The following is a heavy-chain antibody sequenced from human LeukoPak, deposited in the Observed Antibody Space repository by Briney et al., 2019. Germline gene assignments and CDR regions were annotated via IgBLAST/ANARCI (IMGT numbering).Heavy chain of an antibody. Sequence: GGSLRLSCAASGFTFSSYGMHWVRQAPGKGLEWVAVISYDGSNKYYADSVKGRFTISRDNSKNTLYLQMNSLRAEDTAVYYCARDEDIVVVTAQIDYWGQGTLVTVSS. CDR3: ARDEDIVVVTAQIDY. CDR1: GFTFSSYG. V-gene: IGHV3-30*03. D-gene: IGHD2-21*02. CDR2: ISYDGSNK. J-gene: IGHJ4*02.